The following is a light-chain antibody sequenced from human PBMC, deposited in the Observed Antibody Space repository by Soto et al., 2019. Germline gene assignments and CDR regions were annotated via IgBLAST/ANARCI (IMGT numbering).Light chain of an antibody. J-gene: IGLJ2*01. CDR2: DVS. CDR1: SSDVGGYNY. V-gene: IGLV2-14*01. CDR3: SSYTSSSLVV. Sequence: QSALTQPACVSGSPGQSSTISSTGTSSDVGGYNYVSWYQQHPGKAPKLMIYDVSNRPSGVSNRFSGSKSGNTASLTISGLQAEDEADYYCSSYTSSSLVVFGGGTKLTVL.